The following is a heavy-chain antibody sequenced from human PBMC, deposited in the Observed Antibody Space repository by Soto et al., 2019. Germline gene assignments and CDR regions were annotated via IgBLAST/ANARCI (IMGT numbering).Heavy chain of an antibody. Sequence: VSVKVSCKASGYTFSSYYLQWVRQAPGQGLEWMGIINPSGDHTSYEEKFHGRITISRDNAKNSLYLQMNSLRDEDTAVYYCAREGVYYYYGMDVWGQGTTVTVSS. D-gene: IGHD3-16*01. CDR1: GYTFSSYY. CDR2: INPSGDHT. J-gene: IGHJ6*02. V-gene: IGHV1-46*01. CDR3: AREGVYYYYGMDV.